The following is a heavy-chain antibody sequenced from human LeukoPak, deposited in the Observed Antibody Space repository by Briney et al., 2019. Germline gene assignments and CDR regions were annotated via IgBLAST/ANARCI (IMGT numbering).Heavy chain of an antibody. Sequence: GESLKISCKGSGYSFTNYWIGWVRQMPGKGLEWMGIIYPGDSHIRYSPSLQGQVTISADKSISTAYLQWSSLKASDTAMYYCARITLTLNMVRGVRQAFDIWGQGTMVTVSS. CDR3: ARITLTLNMVRGVRQAFDI. CDR1: GYSFTNYW. D-gene: IGHD3-10*01. CDR2: IYPGDSHI. J-gene: IGHJ3*02. V-gene: IGHV5-51*01.